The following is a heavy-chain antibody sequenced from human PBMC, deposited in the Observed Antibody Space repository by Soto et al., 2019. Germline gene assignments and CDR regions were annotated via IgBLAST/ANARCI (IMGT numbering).Heavy chain of an antibody. CDR1: GYTFTSYY. CDR2: INPSGGRT. J-gene: IGHJ4*02. CDR3: ATTAKYYYGSGSYYVFDY. Sequence: QVQLVQSGAEGKKPGASVKVSCKASGYTFTSYYMHWVRQAPGQGLEWMGIINPSGGRTSYEQKFQGIVSMTRDTSTSTVYMDLRSMRSEDTAVYYGATTAKYYYGSGSYYVFDYWGEGTLVTVS. D-gene: IGHD3-10*01. V-gene: IGHV1-46*01.